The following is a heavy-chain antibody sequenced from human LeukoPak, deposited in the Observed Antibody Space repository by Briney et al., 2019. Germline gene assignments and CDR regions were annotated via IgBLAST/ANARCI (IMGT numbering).Heavy chain of an antibody. CDR3: ARGHLWVTAIPW. Sequence: SETLSLTCTVSGGXISSSGYYWSWIRQPPGKGLEWIGEINHSGSTNYNPSLKSRVTISVDTSKNQFSLKLSSVTAADTAVYYCARGHLWVTAIPWWGQGTLVTVSS. D-gene: IGHD2-21*02. CDR2: INHSGST. CDR1: GGXISSSGYY. V-gene: IGHV4-39*07. J-gene: IGHJ4*02.